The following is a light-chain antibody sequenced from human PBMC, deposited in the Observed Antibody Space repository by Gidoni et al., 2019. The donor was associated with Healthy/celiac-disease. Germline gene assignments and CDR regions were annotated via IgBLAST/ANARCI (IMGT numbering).Light chain of an antibody. Sequence: LVLTQPPGTLSLSPGARATLSCRASQSVSSSYLAWYQQKPGQAPRLLIYGASSRATGIPDRFSGSGSGTDFTLTISRLEPEDFAVYYCQQYGSSPWTFGQGTKVEIK. J-gene: IGKJ1*01. CDR3: QQYGSSPWT. V-gene: IGKV3-20*01. CDR1: QSVSSSY. CDR2: GAS.